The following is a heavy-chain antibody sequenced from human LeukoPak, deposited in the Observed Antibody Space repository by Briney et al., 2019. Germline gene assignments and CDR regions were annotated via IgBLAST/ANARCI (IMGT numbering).Heavy chain of an antibody. CDR3: ARALYYYYGMDV. Sequence: SETLSLTCTVSGGSISSYYWSWIRQPPGKGLEWIGYIYYSGSTNYNPSLKSRVTISVDTSKNQFSLKLSPVTAADTAVYYCARALYYYYGMDVWGQGTTVTVSS. CDR1: GGSISSYY. J-gene: IGHJ6*02. CDR2: IYYSGST. V-gene: IGHV4-59*08.